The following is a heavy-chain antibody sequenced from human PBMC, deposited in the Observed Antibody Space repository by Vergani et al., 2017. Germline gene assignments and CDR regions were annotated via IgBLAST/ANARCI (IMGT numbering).Heavy chain of an antibody. CDR3: ARTLCGYYCMDV. CDR2: IYTSGRT. V-gene: IGHV4-61*02. CDR1: GGSIRSGSYD. Sequence: QLQLQESGPGLLKPSQTLSLTCTVSGGSIRSGSYDWSWIRQPAGKGLEWIGRIYTSGRTHYNPSLKSRVTLSVDTSKHQFSLKLSSVTAADTAVYYCARTLCGYYCMDVWGQGTTVTVSS. J-gene: IGHJ6*02.